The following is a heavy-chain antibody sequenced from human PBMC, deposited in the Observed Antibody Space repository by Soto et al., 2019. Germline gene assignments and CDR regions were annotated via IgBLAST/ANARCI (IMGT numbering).Heavy chain of an antibody. CDR1: GFNFSISA. D-gene: IGHD4-4*01. CDR2: ISYDGSNK. CDR3: ARGTTVTTSGLFEP. V-gene: IGHV3-30-3*01. Sequence: GGYLRLSWADSGFNFSISAMHWVRKAPGKGLEWVAVISYDGSNKYYADSVKGRFTISRDNSKNTLYLQMNSLRAEDTAGYYCARGTTVTTSGLFEPWGQGTLVTVSS. J-gene: IGHJ5*02.